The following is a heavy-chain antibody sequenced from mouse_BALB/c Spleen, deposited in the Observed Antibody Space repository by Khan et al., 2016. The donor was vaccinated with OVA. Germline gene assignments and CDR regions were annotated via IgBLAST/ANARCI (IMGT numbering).Heavy chain of an antibody. CDR1: GYRFTDFT. CDR2: ISTYYGDA. J-gene: IGHJ3*01. V-gene: IGHV1S137*01. CDR3: ARGGGGDRFLY. Sequence: VQLKESGAELVRPGVSVKISCKGSGYRFTDFTMHWVKQSHAMSLEWIGVISTYYGDADFNQKFKGKATMTVDKSSNTAYMDLARLTSEDSAINYCARGGGGDRFLYWGQGTLVTVSA.